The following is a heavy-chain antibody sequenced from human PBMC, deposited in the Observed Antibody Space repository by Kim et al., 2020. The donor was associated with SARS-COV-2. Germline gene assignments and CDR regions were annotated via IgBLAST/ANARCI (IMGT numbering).Heavy chain of an antibody. Sequence: GGSLRLSCAASGFTFSSYLMSWVRQAPGKGLEWVSAITGSGSGTYYADSVKGRFTISRDNSKNTLYLQMSSLRAEDTAVFYCAKDVSHITIFGVITRGGMDVWGKGTTVTVSS. V-gene: IGHV3-23*01. J-gene: IGHJ6*04. D-gene: IGHD3-3*01. CDR2: ITGSGSGT. CDR1: GFTFSSYL. CDR3: AKDVSHITIFGVITRGGMDV.